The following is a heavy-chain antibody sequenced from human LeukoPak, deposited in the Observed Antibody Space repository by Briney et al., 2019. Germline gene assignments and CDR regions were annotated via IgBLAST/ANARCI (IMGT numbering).Heavy chain of an antibody. V-gene: IGHV4-30-4*01. CDR2: IYYSGST. CDR3: ARDSPYYYDSSGYYYGIDY. Sequence: SQTLSLTCTVSGGSFSSGDYYWSWIRQPPGKDLEWIVYIYYSGSTYYDPSLKSRVTISIDTSKNQFSLKLSSVTAADTAVYYYARDSPYYYDSSGYYYGIDYWGQGTLVTVSS. J-gene: IGHJ4*02. CDR1: GGSFSSGDYY. D-gene: IGHD3-22*01.